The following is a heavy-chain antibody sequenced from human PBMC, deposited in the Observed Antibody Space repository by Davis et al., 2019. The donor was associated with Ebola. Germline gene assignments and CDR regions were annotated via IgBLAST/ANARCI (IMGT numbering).Heavy chain of an antibody. Sequence: GRFTISRDNAKNSLYLQMNSLRAEDTAVYYCARYDSSGYYPQYYFDYWGQGTLVTVPS. J-gene: IGHJ4*02. D-gene: IGHD3-22*01. V-gene: IGHV3-11*06. CDR3: ARYDSSGYYPQYYFDY.